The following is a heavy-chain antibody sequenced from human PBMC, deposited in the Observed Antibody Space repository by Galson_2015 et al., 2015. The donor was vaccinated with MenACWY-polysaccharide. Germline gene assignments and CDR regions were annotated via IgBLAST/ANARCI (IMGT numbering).Heavy chain of an antibody. Sequence: SLRLSCAASGFTFNTYWMSWVRQAPGKGLERVANIKQDGSDKYYVESVKGRFTISRDNAENSLYLQMNSLRVEDTAVYYCARDTRCVGSSGCYSWFDPWGQGTLVTVSS. D-gene: IGHD2-21*02. J-gene: IGHJ5*02. CDR3: ARDTRCVGSSGCYSWFDP. CDR1: GFTFNTYW. V-gene: IGHV3-7*01. CDR2: IKQDGSDK.